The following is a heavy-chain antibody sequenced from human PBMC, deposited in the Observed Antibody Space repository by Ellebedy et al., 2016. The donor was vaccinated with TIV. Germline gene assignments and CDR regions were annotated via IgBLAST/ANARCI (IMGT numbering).Heavy chain of an antibody. V-gene: IGHV4-31*03. CDR1: GGSISSGGYY. CDR3: ARGSVMIVVVGTAFDI. D-gene: IGHD3-22*01. J-gene: IGHJ3*02. CDR2: IYYSGST. Sequence: SETLSLTXTVSGGSISSGGYYWSWIRQHPGKGLEWIGYIYYSGSTYYNPSLKSRVTISVDTSKNQFSLKLSSVTAADTAVYYCARGSVMIVVVGTAFDIWGQGTMVTVSS.